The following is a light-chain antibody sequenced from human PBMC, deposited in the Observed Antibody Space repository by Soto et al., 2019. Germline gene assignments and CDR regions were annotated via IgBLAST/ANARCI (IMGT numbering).Light chain of an antibody. CDR1: RSLSSSY. Sequence: EIVLTQSPGTLSLSPGERATLSCRASRSLSSSYVVWYQQKPGQAPRLLIYAASRRATGIPDRFSGSGSATEYTLTISRLEPEDCAVYYCQQQGTVGQGTKLEIK. J-gene: IGKJ2*01. V-gene: IGKV3-20*01. CDR3: QQQGT. CDR2: AAS.